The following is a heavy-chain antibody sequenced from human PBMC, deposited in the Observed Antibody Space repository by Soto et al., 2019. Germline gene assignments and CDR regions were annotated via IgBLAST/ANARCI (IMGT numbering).Heavy chain of an antibody. CDR2: ISSSSSTI. CDR3: TRGGGTGIFDY. CDR1: GFTFSTYS. D-gene: IGHD3-10*01. V-gene: IGHV3-48*01. J-gene: IGHJ4*02. Sequence: PGGSLRLSCAASGFTFSTYSMNWVRQAPGKGLEWVSYISSSSSTIFYTDSVKGRFTVSRDNAKNSLYLQMNSLRAEDTAVYYCTRGGGTGIFDYWGQGTVVTVSS.